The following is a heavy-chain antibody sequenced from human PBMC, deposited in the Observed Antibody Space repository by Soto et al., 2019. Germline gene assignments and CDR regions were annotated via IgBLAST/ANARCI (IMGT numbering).Heavy chain of an antibody. CDR1: GFSFSDHY. Sequence: LRLSCAASGFSFSDHYMSWIRQAPGKGLEWISYISSSGSFIYYADSVKGRFTISRDNAKNSLSLQMTSLRADDTAVYYCARDKYSNGWHPFDYWGQGTLVTVSS. J-gene: IGHJ4*02. CDR3: ARDKYSNGWHPFDY. V-gene: IGHV3-11*01. D-gene: IGHD6-19*01. CDR2: ISSSGSFI.